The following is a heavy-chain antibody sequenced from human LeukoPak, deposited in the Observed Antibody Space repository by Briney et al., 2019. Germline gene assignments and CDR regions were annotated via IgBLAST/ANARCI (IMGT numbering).Heavy chain of an antibody. CDR1: GFTFSTYG. V-gene: IGHV3-30*02. CDR2: IRYDGSNT. D-gene: IGHD6-13*01. J-gene: IGHJ4*01. CDR3: AKALAEYSSSWYLPGY. Sequence: GGSLRLSCAASGFTFSTYGMHWVRQAPGKGLEWVAFIRYDGSNTYYADSVKGRFTISRDNSKNTLYLQMNSLRAEDTAVYYCAKALAEYSSSWYLPGYWGQGTLVTVSS.